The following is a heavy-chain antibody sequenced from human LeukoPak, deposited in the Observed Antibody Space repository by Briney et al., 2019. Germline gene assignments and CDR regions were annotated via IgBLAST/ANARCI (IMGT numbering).Heavy chain of an antibody. CDR1: GYSIRSGSY. CDR3: AKVGAYGDYARHDY. Sequence: PSETLSLTCDVSGYSIRSGSYWGWIRQPPGKGPEWIGWMFHSGDTYHNPSLKSRVTISADTSKNQFSLKLTSVTAADTAVYYCAKVGAYGDYARHDYWGQGTLVTVSS. J-gene: IGHJ4*02. CDR2: MFHSGDT. V-gene: IGHV4-38-2*01. D-gene: IGHD4-17*01.